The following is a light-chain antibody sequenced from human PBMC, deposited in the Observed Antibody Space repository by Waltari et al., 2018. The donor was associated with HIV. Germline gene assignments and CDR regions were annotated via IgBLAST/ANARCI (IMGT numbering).Light chain of an antibody. V-gene: IGLV2-8*01. CDR2: EVY. CDR3: SSYAGINTYVL. Sequence: QSALTQPPSASGSPGQSVTISCNGTSSDVCGNNYVSWYQQYPGKSPRLMIYEVYKRPSGVPHRFSGSKSGNTASLTVSGLQAEDEANDYCSSYAGINTYVLFGGGTKLTVL. CDR1: SSDVCGNNY. J-gene: IGLJ2*01.